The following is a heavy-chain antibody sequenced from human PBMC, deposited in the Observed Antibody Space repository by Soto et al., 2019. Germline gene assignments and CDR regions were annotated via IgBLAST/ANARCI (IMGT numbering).Heavy chain of an antibody. J-gene: IGHJ5*02. Sequence: QVQLQESGPGLLKPSETLSLTCTVSGGSISSYYWSWIRQPPGKGLEWIGYIYYSGSTNYNPSLKSRVTISVDTSKNQFSLKLSSVTAADTAVYYCARVESDWFDPWGQGTLVTVSS. CDR3: ARVESDWFDP. CDR2: IYYSGST. CDR1: GGSISSYY. V-gene: IGHV4-59*01.